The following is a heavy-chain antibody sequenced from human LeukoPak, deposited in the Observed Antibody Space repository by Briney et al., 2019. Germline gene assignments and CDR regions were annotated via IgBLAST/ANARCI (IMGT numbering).Heavy chain of an antibody. CDR2: IYFSGST. Sequence: GSLRLSCAASGFTFSDYYMSWIRQPPGKGLEWIGSIYFSGSTYYNPSLKSRVTISVDTAKNQFSLRLTSVTAADTAVYYCARLYGEGDYWGQGTLVTVSS. V-gene: IGHV4-38-2*01. CDR3: ARLYGEGDY. J-gene: IGHJ4*02. D-gene: IGHD4/OR15-4a*01. CDR1: GFTFSDYY.